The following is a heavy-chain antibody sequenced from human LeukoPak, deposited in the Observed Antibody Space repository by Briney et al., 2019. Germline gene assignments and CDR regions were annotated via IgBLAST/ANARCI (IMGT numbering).Heavy chain of an antibody. Sequence: PGGSLRLSCAASGFTFSSYAMSWVRQAPGKGLEWVSAISGSGGSTYYADSVKGRFTISRDNSKNTLYLQMNSLRAEDTAVYYCAKGLWYYYDSSGSYWGQGTLVTVSS. J-gene: IGHJ4*02. CDR2: ISGSGGST. D-gene: IGHD3-22*01. CDR1: GFTFSSYA. CDR3: AKGLWYYYDSSGSY. V-gene: IGHV3-23*01.